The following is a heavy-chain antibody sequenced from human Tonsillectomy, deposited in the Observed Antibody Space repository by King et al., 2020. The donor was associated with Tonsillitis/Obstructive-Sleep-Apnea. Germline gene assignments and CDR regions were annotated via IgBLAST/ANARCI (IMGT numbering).Heavy chain of an antibody. CDR1: GFTFSSYS. J-gene: IGHJ4*02. CDR3: AREFTGDYFDY. V-gene: IGHV3-21*01. D-gene: IGHD2-8*02. Sequence: VQLVESGGGLVKPGGSLRLSCAASGFTFSSYSMNWVRQAPGKGLEWVSSISSSSSYIYYAESVKGRFTISRDNAKNSLYLQMTSLRAEDTAVYYCAREFTGDYFDYWGQGTLVTVSS. CDR2: ISSSSSYI.